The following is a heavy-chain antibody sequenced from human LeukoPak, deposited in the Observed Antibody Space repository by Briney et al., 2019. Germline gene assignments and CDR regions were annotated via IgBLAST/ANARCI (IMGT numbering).Heavy chain of an antibody. CDR3: ARVGTSYCSSTSCYGGYYYYYGMDV. D-gene: IGHD2-2*01. CDR2: IIPIFGTA. J-gene: IGHJ6*02. CDR1: GYTFTSYA. V-gene: IGHV1-69*13. Sequence: SVKVSCKASGYTFTSYAMHWVRQAPGQGLEWMGGIIPIFGTANYAQKFQGRVTITADESTSTAYMELSSLRSEDTAVYYCARVGTSYCSSTSCYGGYYYYYGMDVWGQGTTVTVSS.